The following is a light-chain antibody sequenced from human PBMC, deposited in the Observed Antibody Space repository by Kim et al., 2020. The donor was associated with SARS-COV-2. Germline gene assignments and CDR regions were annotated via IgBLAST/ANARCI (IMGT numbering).Light chain of an antibody. Sequence: SPGESASLSCRASQSFSSGYLAWYQQKPGQAPRIVIYGASSRAAGIPDRFSGSGSGTDFTLTISGLEPADFAVYYCQQYVKTPITFGQGTRLEIK. CDR1: QSFSSGY. CDR2: GAS. J-gene: IGKJ5*01. V-gene: IGKV3-20*01. CDR3: QQYVKTPIT.